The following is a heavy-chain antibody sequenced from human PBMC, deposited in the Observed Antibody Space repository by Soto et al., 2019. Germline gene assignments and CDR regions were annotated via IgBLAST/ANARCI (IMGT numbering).Heavy chain of an antibody. D-gene: IGHD2-2*01. V-gene: IGHV3-23*01. CDR3: AKGRGYCTSTSCYVGSDY. Sequence: GGSLRLSCAASGFTFSSYAMSWVRQAPGKGLEWVSAMSGSGKSTYYADSVKGRFSISRDNSKNTLFLQMNSLRAEDTAVYYCAKGRGYCTSTSCYVGSDYWG. J-gene: IGHJ4*01. CDR2: MSGSGKST. CDR1: GFTFSSYA.